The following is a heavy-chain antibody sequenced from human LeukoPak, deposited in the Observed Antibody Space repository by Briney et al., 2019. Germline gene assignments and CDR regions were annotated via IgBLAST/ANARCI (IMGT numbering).Heavy chain of an antibody. D-gene: IGHD1-26*01. V-gene: IGHV3-33*08. CDR3: VRGSGAYYDY. CDR2: IWYDGSNK. Sequence: GGSLKLSCAASGFTFSSYAMSWVRQAPGKGLEWVALIWYDGSNKYYADSVKGRFTISRDNSKNTLYLQMNSLRAEDTAVYHCVRGSGAYYDYWGQGTLVTVTS. J-gene: IGHJ4*02. CDR1: GFTFSSYA.